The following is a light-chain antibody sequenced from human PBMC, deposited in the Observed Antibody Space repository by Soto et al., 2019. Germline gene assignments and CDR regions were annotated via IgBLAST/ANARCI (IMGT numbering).Light chain of an antibody. CDR3: QQYASSPLT. J-gene: IGKJ4*01. V-gene: IGKV3-20*01. Sequence: EIVLTQSPGTLSLSPGERATLSCRASQSVGRNYLAWYQQQPGQAPRLLIHGASSRAIGIPDRFSGSGSGTDFTLTISRLEPEDFAVYYCQQYASSPLTFGGGTEVEIK. CDR2: GAS. CDR1: QSVGRNY.